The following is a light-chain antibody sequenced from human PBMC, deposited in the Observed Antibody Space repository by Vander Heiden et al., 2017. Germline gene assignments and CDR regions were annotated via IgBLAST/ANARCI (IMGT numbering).Light chain of an antibody. Sequence: EIVMTQSPATLSVSPGERATLSCRASQSVSSHVAWYQHRPGQAPRLLIYGAFIRPAGVPARFSGSGSETEFTLTISSLQSEDFAVYYCQQYTDWWTFGQGTKVEIK. V-gene: IGKV3-15*01. CDR2: GAF. CDR1: QSVSSH. J-gene: IGKJ1*01. CDR3: QQYTDWWT.